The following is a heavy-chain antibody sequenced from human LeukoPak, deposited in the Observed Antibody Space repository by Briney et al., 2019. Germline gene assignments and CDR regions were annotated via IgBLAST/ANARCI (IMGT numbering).Heavy chain of an antibody. CDR1: GYSISSGYY. Sequence: SETLSLTCAVSGYSISSGYYWGWIRQPPGKGLEWIGGIYHSGSTYYNPSLKRRVTISVDTSKNQFSLKLSSVTAADTAVYYCARDDPFGELSAYGMDVWGKGTTVTVSS. CDR3: ARDDPFGELSAYGMDV. D-gene: IGHD3-10*01. CDR2: IYHSGST. J-gene: IGHJ6*04. V-gene: IGHV4-38-2*02.